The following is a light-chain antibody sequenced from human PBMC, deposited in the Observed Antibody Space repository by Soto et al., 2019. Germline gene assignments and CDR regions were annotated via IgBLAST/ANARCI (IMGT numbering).Light chain of an antibody. CDR2: GAS. J-gene: IGKJ1*01. Sequence: VLTQSPGTLSLSRGERATLSCRASQSFGTSVGWYQHKPGQAPRVLIYGASNRATGIPDRFSGRGSATDCPLTISRLEPEDFAVYYCQQYDKSALTVGQGTKVEI. CDR1: QSFGTS. V-gene: IGKV3-20*01. CDR3: QQYDKSALT.